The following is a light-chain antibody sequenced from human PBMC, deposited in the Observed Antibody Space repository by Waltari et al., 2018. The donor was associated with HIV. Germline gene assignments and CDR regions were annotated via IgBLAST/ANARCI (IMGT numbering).Light chain of an antibody. CDR1: YIATTN. V-gene: IGLV3-9*01. CDR2: KNI. Sequence: SYQLTQPPSLSVAPGQTATITCGGDYIATTNVRWYQQKPGQAPLLVIFKNINRPSGIPERFSGSNSGNTANLTISAAQVADEADYYCQVWDSSTVIFGSGTTVTV. CDR3: QVWDSSTVI. J-gene: IGLJ1*01.